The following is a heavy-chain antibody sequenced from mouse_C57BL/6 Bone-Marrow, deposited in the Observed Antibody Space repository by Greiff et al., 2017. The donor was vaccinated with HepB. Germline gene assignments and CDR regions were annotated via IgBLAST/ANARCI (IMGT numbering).Heavy chain of an antibody. CDR3: ARYDYDGGDYAMDY. Sequence: EVKLQQSGPELVKPGASVKISCKASGYTFTDYYMNWVKQSHGKSLEWIGDINPNNGGTSYNQKFKGKATLTVDKSSSTAYMELRSLTSEDSAVYYCARYDYDGGDYAMDYWGQGTSVTVSS. CDR1: GYTFTDYY. CDR2: INPNNGGT. V-gene: IGHV1-26*01. J-gene: IGHJ4*01. D-gene: IGHD2-4*01.